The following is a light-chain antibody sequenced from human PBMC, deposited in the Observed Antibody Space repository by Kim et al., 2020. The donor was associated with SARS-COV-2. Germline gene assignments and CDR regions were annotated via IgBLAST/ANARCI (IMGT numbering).Light chain of an antibody. J-gene: IGKJ4*01. CDR1: QSGSSSY. Sequence: PGERDTLPCRARQSGSSSYLAWYQQKPGQAPRLLIYGASSRATGIPDRFSGSGSGTDFTLTISRLEPEDFAVYYCQQYGSSPPLTFGGGTKVDIK. CDR2: GAS. CDR3: QQYGSSPPLT. V-gene: IGKV3-20*01.